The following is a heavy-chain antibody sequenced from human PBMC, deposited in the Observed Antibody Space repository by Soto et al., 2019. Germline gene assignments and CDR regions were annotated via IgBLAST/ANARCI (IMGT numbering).Heavy chain of an antibody. Sequence: SETLSLTCTVSGGSISSSSYYWGWIRQPPGKGLEWIGSIYYSGSTYYNPSLKSRVTISVDTSKNQFSLKLSSVTAADTAVYYCARHVYSNYVDYWGQGTLVTVSS. CDR2: IYYSGST. J-gene: IGHJ4*02. V-gene: IGHV4-39*01. CDR3: ARHVYSNYVDY. D-gene: IGHD4-4*01. CDR1: GGSISSSSYY.